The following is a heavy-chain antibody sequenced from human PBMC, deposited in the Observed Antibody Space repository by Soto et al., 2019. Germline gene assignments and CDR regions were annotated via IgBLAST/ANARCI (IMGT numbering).Heavy chain of an antibody. CDR1: GFTFSSQW. D-gene: IGHD5-18*01. CDR2: IKNDGTST. Sequence: EVQLVESGGGFVQPGGSLRLSCAASGFTFSSQWLHWVRQAPGKGLVWISRIKNDGTSTNYADSVKGRFTVSRDNVMKTMCLKINGLRAEDTAVYYCAIWRGGYTYGLDHWGQGTPVTVSS. J-gene: IGHJ4*02. CDR3: AIWRGGYTYGLDH. V-gene: IGHV3-74*01.